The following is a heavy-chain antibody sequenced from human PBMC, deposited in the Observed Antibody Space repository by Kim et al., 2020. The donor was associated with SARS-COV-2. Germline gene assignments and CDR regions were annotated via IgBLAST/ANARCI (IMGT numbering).Heavy chain of an antibody. J-gene: IGHJ4*02. CDR3: ARGIFWSGSAFDY. D-gene: IGHD3-3*01. V-gene: IGHV4-59*09. Sequence: SNPSPKSRVTISVDTSKNQFSLKLSSVTAADTAVYYCARGIFWSGSAFDYWGQGTLVTVSS.